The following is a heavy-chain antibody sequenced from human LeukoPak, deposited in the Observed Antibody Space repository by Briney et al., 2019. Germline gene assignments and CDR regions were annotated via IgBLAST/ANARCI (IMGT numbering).Heavy chain of an antibody. Sequence: GGSLRLSCAASGFTVSSNYMSWVRQAPGKGLEWVSVIYSGGSTYYADSVKGRFTISRDNSKNTLYLQMNSLRAEDTAVYYCAREAGFAFGMDVWGQGTTVTVSS. J-gene: IGHJ6*02. CDR1: GFTVSSNY. V-gene: IGHV3-53*01. CDR3: AREAGFAFGMDV. CDR2: IYSGGST. D-gene: IGHD3-3*01.